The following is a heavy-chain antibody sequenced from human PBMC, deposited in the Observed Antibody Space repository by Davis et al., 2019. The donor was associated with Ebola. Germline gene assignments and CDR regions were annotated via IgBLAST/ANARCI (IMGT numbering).Heavy chain of an antibody. CDR1: GGSISSSSYY. D-gene: IGHD3-16*01. V-gene: IGHV4-39*07. Sequence: PSETLSLTCTVSGGSISSSSYYWGWIRQPPGKGLEWIGSIYHSGSTYYNPSLKSRVTISVDTSKNQFSLKLSSVTAADTAVYYCARLPLGITGFDPWGQGTLVTVSS. CDR2: IYHSGST. CDR3: ARLPLGITGFDP. J-gene: IGHJ5*02.